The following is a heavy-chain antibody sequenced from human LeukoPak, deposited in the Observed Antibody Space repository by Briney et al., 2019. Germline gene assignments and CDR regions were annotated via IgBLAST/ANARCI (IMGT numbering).Heavy chain of an antibody. V-gene: IGHV4-59*11. CDR2: IYYSGST. J-gene: IGHJ4*02. CDR1: GGSISSHY. D-gene: IGHD4-23*01. Sequence: SETLSLTCTVSGGSISSHYWSWIRQPPGKGLEWIGYIYYSGSTNYNPSLKSRVTISVDTSKNQFSLKLSSVTAADTAVYYCARADYGGNYDYWGQGTLVTVSS. CDR3: ARADYGGNYDY.